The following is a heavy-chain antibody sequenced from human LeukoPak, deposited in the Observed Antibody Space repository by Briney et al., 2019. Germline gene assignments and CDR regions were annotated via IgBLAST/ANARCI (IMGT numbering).Heavy chain of an antibody. D-gene: IGHD2-15*01. CDR3: ARRRCSGGSCHLDY. V-gene: IGHV5-51*01. CDR1: GYTFTNYW. J-gene: IGHJ4*02. CDR2: ISPGDSDT. Sequence: KNGESLKISCKGSGYTFTNYWIDWVRQMPGKGLEWMGIISPGDSDTRYSPSFQGQVTTSADKSISIAYLHWSSLKASDTAIYYCARRRCSGGSCHLDYWGQGTLVTVSS.